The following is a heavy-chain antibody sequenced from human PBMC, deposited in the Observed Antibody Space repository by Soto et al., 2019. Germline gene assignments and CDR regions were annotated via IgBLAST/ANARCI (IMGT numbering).Heavy chain of an antibody. V-gene: IGHV4-59*02. CDR1: GGSVSPDY. CDR2: IYYSGST. J-gene: IGHJ4*02. D-gene: IGHD2-21*01. Sequence: SETLSLTCTVSGGSVSPDYWDWIRQPPGKGLEWIGYIYYSGSTNYNPSLKSRVTISIDTSKNQFSLKLSSVTAADTAVYYCARGGKNYCGEFDYWGQGTLVTVSS. CDR3: ARGGKNYCGEFDY.